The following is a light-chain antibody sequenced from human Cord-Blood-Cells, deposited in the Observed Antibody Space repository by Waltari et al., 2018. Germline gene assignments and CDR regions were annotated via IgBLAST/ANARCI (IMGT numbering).Light chain of an antibody. Sequence: QSALTQPASVSGSPGQSITISCTGTSSDVGGYNYVSWYQQHPGKAPKLMIYEVSNRTSGVSNRVSCSKSGNTASLTISGRQAEDEADYYCSSYTSSSTYVVGTGTKVTVL. CDR2: EVS. J-gene: IGLJ1*01. V-gene: IGLV2-14*01. CDR3: SSYTSSSTYV. CDR1: SSDVGGYNY.